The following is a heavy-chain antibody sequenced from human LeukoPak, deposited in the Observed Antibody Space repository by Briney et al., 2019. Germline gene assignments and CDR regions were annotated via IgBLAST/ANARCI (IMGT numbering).Heavy chain of an antibody. D-gene: IGHD3-10*01. CDR2: IKQDGSEK. V-gene: IGHV3-7*03. Sequence: GGFLRLSCAASGFTFSSYWMSWVRQAPGKGLEWVANIKQDGSEKYYVDSVKGRFTISRDNAKNSLYLQMNSLRAEDTAVYYCARYPRLWFGEAYDYWGQGTLVTVSS. J-gene: IGHJ4*02. CDR3: ARYPRLWFGEAYDY. CDR1: GFTFSSYW.